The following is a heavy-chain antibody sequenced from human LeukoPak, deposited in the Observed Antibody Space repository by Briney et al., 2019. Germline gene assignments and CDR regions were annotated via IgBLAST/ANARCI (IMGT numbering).Heavy chain of an antibody. CDR1: GGSISSSSYY. CDR2: IYYSGST. V-gene: IGHV4-39*01. CDR3: ARYSSGWYSPFDY. Sequence: SETLSLTCTVSGGSISSSSYYWGWIRQPPGKGLEWIGTIYYSGSTYYPSLMGRVTISVDTSKNQFSLKLRSVTAADTAVYYCARYSSGWYSPFDYWGQGTLVTVSS. J-gene: IGHJ4*02. D-gene: IGHD6-19*01.